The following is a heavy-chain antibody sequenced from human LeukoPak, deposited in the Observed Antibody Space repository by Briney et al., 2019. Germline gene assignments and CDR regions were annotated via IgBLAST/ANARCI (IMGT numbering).Heavy chain of an antibody. J-gene: IGHJ4*02. D-gene: IGHD3-22*01. CDR2: INPNSGGT. V-gene: IGHV1-2*02. CDR1: GYTFTSYY. Sequence: ASVKVSCKASGYTFTSYYMHWVRQAPGQGLEWMGWINPNSGGTNYAQKFQGRVTMTRDTSISTAYMELSRLRSDDTAVYYCASLYYYDSSGYYRDYWGQGTLVTVSS. CDR3: ASLYYYDSSGYYRDY.